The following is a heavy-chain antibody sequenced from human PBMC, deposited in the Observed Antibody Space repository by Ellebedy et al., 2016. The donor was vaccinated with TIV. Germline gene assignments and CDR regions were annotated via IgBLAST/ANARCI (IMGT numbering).Heavy chain of an antibody. Sequence: GESLKISCAASGFTFSSYWMTWVRQAPGKGLEWVANIKEAGSEKYYVDSVKGRITISRDNAKNSLYLQMNSLRAEDTAGYHCARHRVYYDGVDVWGQGTTVTVYS. V-gene: IGHV3-7*01. J-gene: IGHJ6*02. CDR1: GFTFSSYW. D-gene: IGHD2-21*01. CDR2: IKEAGSEK. CDR3: ARHRVYYDGVDV.